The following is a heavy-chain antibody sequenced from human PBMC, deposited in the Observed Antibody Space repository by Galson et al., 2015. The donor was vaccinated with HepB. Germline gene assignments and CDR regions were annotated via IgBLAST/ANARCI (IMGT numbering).Heavy chain of an antibody. V-gene: IGHV3-23*01. CDR1: GFTFSSYA. CDR3: AKGGYWDHYYGMDV. CDR2: ISGNADST. D-gene: IGHD5-12*01. J-gene: IGHJ6*02. Sequence: SLRLSCAASGFTFSSYAMKWVRQAPGKGLEWVSGISGNADSTYYADLVKGRFTISRDNSKNSLYLQMNSLRAEDSAVYFCAKGGYWDHYYGMDVWGQGTTVTVSS.